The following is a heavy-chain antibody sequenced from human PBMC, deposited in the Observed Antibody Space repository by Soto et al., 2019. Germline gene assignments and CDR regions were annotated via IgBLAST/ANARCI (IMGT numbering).Heavy chain of an antibody. V-gene: IGHV4-39*07. Sequence: SETLSLTCTVSGGSISSSSYYWGWIRQPPGKGLEWIGSIYYSGSTNYNPSLKSRVTISVDTSKNQFSLELSSVTAADTAVYYCARFYDSSGYPWFDPWGQGTLVTVSS. D-gene: IGHD3-22*01. CDR3: ARFYDSSGYPWFDP. CDR2: IYYSGST. CDR1: GGSISSSSYY. J-gene: IGHJ5*02.